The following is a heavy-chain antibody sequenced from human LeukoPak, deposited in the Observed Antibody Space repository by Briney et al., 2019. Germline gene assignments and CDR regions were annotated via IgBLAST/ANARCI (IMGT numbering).Heavy chain of an antibody. D-gene: IGHD2-15*01. V-gene: IGHV3-30*04. CDR2: ISYDGSNK. CDR3: AREWLHCSGGSCFDY. J-gene: IGHJ4*02. Sequence: GGSLRLSCAASGFTFSSYAMHWVRQAPGKGLEWVAVISYDGSNKYYADSVKGRFTISRDNSKNTLYLQMNNLRAEDTAVYYCAREWLHCSGGSCFDYWGQGTLVTVSS. CDR1: GFTFSSYA.